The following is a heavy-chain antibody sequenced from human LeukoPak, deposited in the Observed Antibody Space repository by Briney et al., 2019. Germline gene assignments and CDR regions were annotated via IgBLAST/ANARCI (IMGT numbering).Heavy chain of an antibody. D-gene: IGHD3-9*01. V-gene: IGHV4-34*01. CDR3: ARGFSPLRYFDWLSTIFDY. CDR2: INHSGST. Sequence: SETLSLTCAVYGGSFSGYYWSWIRQPPGKGLEWIGEINHSGSTNYNPSLKSRVTISVDTSKNQFSLKLSSVTAADTAVYYCARGFSPLRYFDWLSTIFDYWGQGTLVTVSS. J-gene: IGHJ4*02. CDR1: GGSFSGYY.